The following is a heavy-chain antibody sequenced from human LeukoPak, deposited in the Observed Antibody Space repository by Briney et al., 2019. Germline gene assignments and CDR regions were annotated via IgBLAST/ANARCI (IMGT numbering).Heavy chain of an antibody. CDR3: ARGVSSSSYNWFDP. J-gene: IGHJ5*02. CDR1: GGSISSYY. CDR2: IYTSGST. D-gene: IGHD6-6*01. Sequence: SETLSLTCTVSGGSISSYYWSWIRQPAGEGLEWIGRIYTSGSTNYNPSLKSRVTMSVDTSKNQFSLKLSSVTAADTAVYYCARGVSSSSYNWFDPWGQGTLVTVSS. V-gene: IGHV4-4*07.